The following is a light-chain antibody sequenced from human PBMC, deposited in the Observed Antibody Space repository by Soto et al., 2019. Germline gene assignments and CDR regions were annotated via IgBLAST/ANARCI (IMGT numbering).Light chain of an antibody. V-gene: IGLV4-69*02. J-gene: IGLJ3*02. Sequence: QLVLTQSPSASASLGASVKLTCTLSSGYSSYAIAWHQQQPEKGPRYLMKVNIDGSHSKGDGIPDRFSGSSSGAERYLTISSLQSEDEADYYCQTWGADFWVFGGGTKLTVL. CDR2: VNIDGSH. CDR1: SGYSSYA. CDR3: QTWGADFWV.